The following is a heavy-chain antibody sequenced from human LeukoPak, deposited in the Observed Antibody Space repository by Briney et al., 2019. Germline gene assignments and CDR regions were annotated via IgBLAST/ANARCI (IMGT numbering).Heavy chain of an antibody. J-gene: IGHJ4*02. D-gene: IGHD1-14*01. Sequence: GGSLRLSCAASGFTFRNYWMSWVRQAPGKGLEWVANIKQDGSEKHYVDSVKGRFTISRDNSKTSLYLQLTSLRAEDTALYYCARDRGRNSFDYWGQGTLVSVSS. CDR2: IKQDGSEK. CDR1: GFTFRNYW. V-gene: IGHV3-7*01. CDR3: ARDRGRNSFDY.